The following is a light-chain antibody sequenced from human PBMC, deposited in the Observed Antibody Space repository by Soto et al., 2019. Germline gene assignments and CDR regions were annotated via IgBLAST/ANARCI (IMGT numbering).Light chain of an antibody. J-gene: IGKJ1*01. V-gene: IGKV1-5*03. CDR1: QSISSW. CDR3: QQYLTTWT. Sequence: DIQMTQSPSTLSASVGDRVTITCRASQSISSWLAWYQQKPGKAPKLLIYKASSLESGVPSRFSGSGSGTEFTLTISSLQPDDFGTYYCQQYLTTWTFGQGTRWIS. CDR2: KAS.